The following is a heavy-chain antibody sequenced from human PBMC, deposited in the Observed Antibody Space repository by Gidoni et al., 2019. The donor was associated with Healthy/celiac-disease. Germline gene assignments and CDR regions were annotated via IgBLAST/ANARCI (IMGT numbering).Heavy chain of an antibody. J-gene: IGHJ3*02. CDR3: AKDKGWNYYDNGRAFDI. CDR2: ISGSGGST. V-gene: IGHV3-23*01. D-gene: IGHD3-22*01. CDR1: GFTFSSFT. Sequence: EVQLLASGGGLVQPGGSLRLSCAASGFTFSSFTMSWVRQAPGKGLEWVSAISGSGGSTYYADSVKGRFTISRDNSKNTLYLQMNSLRAEDTAVYYCAKDKGWNYYDNGRAFDIWGQGTMVTVSS.